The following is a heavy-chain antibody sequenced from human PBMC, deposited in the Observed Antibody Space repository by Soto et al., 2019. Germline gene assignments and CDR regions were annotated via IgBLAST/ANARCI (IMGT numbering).Heavy chain of an antibody. J-gene: IGHJ5*02. Sequence: ASVKVSCKASGYTFTSYGISWVRQAPGQGLERMGWISAYNGNTNYAQKLQGRVTMTTDTSTSTGYMELRSLRSDDTAVYYCAIDPSQDYYDISGYYSWFDPRGQGTLVTVSS. CDR3: AIDPSQDYYDISGYYSWFDP. V-gene: IGHV1-18*01. CDR1: GYTFTSYG. D-gene: IGHD3-22*01. CDR2: ISAYNGNT.